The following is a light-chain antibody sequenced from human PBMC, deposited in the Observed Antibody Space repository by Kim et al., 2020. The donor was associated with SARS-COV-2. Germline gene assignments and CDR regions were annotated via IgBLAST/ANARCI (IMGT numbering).Light chain of an antibody. Sequence: ELTQPPSASGTPGQRVTISCSGTNSNIGSHTVNWYQHLPGTAPKLLIYSSNQRPSGVPERFSASKSGTSASLAISGLQSEDEADYYCAAWHDSLNGRFYVFGTGTQLTVL. CDR2: SSN. CDR3: AAWHDSLNGRFYV. V-gene: IGLV1-44*01. CDR1: NSNIGSHT. J-gene: IGLJ1*01.